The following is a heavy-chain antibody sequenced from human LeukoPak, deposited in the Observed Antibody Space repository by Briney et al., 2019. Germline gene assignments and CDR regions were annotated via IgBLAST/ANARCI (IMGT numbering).Heavy chain of an antibody. D-gene: IGHD2-21*02. CDR2: IKRKTDGGTT. CDR3: TTAVVVTGFDY. J-gene: IGHJ4*02. CDR1: GFTFSNAW. Sequence: GGSLRLSCAASGFTFSNAWMTWVRQTPGKGLEWVGRIKRKTDGGTTDYAAPVKGRFNISRDDSKNTVYLQMNSLKTEDTAAYYCTTAVVVTGFDYWGQGTLVGVSS. V-gene: IGHV3-15*01.